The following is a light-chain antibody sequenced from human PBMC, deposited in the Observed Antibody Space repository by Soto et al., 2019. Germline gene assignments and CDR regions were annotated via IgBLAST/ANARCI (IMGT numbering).Light chain of an antibody. CDR3: QQYGSSPYT. CDR1: QSVSSSY. V-gene: IGKV3-20*01. Sequence: EIVLTQSPGTLSLSPGERATLSCRASQSVSSSYLAWYQQKPGQAPRLLIYVASSRATGIPDRFSGSGSGTDFTLTISRLEPEDLAVYYCQQYGSSPYTFGQGTKLEIK. CDR2: VAS. J-gene: IGKJ2*01.